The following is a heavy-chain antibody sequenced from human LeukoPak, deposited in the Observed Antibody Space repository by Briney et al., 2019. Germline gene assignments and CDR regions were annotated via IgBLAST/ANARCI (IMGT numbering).Heavy chain of an antibody. Sequence: ASVKVSCKASGYTFTGYYMHWVRQAPGQGLEWMGWINPNSGGTNYAQKFQGRVTMTRDTPISTAYMELSRLRSDDTAVYYCARGYYDSSGYSTIDAFDIWGQGTMVTVSS. CDR2: INPNSGGT. J-gene: IGHJ3*02. D-gene: IGHD3-22*01. CDR3: ARGYYDSSGYSTIDAFDI. CDR1: GYTFTGYY. V-gene: IGHV1-2*02.